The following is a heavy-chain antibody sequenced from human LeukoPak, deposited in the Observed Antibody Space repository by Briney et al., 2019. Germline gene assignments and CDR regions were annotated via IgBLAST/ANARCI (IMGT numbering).Heavy chain of an antibody. CDR1: GGTFISYT. D-gene: IGHD2-15*01. Sequence: SVKVSCKASGGTFISYTISWVRQAPGQGLEWMGRIIPMFGTANYAQKFQGRGTITTEEYTSTANMELRGVRSEDTAVYYCASYIGACSGGSCSHWFDPWGQGTLVTVSS. J-gene: IGHJ5*02. CDR3: ASYIGACSGGSCSHWFDP. V-gene: IGHV1-69*05. CDR2: IIPMFGTA.